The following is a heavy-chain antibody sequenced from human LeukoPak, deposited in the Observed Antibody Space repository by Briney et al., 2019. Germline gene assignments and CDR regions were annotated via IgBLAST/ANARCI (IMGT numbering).Heavy chain of an antibody. J-gene: IGHJ4*02. CDR3: ATQSSGWSSSFDY. Sequence: PGGSLRLSCAASGFTFSSYAMSWVRQAPGKGLEWVSSINNDGGSTYYADSVKGRFAISRDNSKNTLYLQVNSLRAEDTAVYYCATQSSGWSSSFDYWGQGTLVTVSS. D-gene: IGHD6-19*01. CDR1: GFTFSSYA. CDR2: INNDGGST. V-gene: IGHV3-23*01.